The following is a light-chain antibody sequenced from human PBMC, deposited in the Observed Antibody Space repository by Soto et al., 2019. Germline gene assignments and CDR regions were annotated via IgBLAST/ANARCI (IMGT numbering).Light chain of an antibody. J-gene: IGLJ2*01. CDR1: GSSIGTNT. V-gene: IGLV1-44*01. CDR2: GNN. CDR3: AAWDGSLNNVL. Sequence: QPVLTQPPSASGTPGQRVTISCSGSGSSIGTNTVNWYRQPPGTAPKLLIYGNNQRPSGVPDRFSGSKSGTSASLAISGLQSEDEAEYYCAAWDGSLNNVLFGGGTKVTVL.